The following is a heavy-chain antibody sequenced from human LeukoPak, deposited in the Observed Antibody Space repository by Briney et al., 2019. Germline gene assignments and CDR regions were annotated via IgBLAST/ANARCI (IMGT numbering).Heavy chain of an antibody. CDR1: GFTFSSYW. Sequence: PGGSLRLSCAASGFTFSSYWMHWVRQAPGKGLVWVSNINNDGSSTNYADSVRGRFTISRDNAKNTLYLQMNSLRAEDTAVYYCARLYSPLAWGQGTLVTVSS. CDR2: INNDGSST. CDR3: ARLYSPLA. D-gene: IGHD5-18*01. J-gene: IGHJ5*02. V-gene: IGHV3-74*01.